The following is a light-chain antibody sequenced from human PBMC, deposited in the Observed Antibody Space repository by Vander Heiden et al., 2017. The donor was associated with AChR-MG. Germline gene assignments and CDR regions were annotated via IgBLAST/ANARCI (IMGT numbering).Light chain of an antibody. V-gene: IGKV1-5*03. J-gene: IGKJ4*01. CDR1: QSISRW. CDR3: QQYNNSPLT. CDR2: MAS. Sequence: DNQRTHSPSPLSASGGDRVTITCRATQSISRWLAWHQQKPGKAPKLLIYMASNLQIGVPSICSGSGSGTEFTLTSSRLQPDDFVAYYRQQYNNSPLTFGGGTKVEI.